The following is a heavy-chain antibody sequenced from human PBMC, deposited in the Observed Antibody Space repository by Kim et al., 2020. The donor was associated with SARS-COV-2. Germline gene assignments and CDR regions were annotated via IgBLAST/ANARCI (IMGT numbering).Heavy chain of an antibody. J-gene: IGHJ6*03. CDR1: GFTFSNFI. V-gene: IGHV3-30*04. Sequence: GGSLRLSCAASGFTFSNFIIHWVRQAPGKGLEWVAVISYDGSDKYYADPVKGRFTLSRDNSKSTLSLQMDSLRGEDTAVYFCVRGKVAAHVASYLYSMD. D-gene: IGHD1-26*01. CDR3: VRGKVAAHVASYLYSMD. CDR2: ISYDGSDK.